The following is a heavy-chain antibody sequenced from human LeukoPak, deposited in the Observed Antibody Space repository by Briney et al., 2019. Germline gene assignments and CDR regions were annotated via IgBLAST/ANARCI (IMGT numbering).Heavy chain of an antibody. CDR1: GYTFTGYY. CDR2: INPNSGGI. Sequence: GASVKVSCKASGYTFTGYYMHWVRQAPGQGLEWMGWINPNSGGINYVQKFQGRVTMTRDTSISTAYMELSRLRSDDTAVYYCARGAKFLITMVRGVYYFDYWGQGTLVTVSS. CDR3: ARGAKFLITMVRGVYYFDY. J-gene: IGHJ4*02. V-gene: IGHV1-2*02. D-gene: IGHD3-10*01.